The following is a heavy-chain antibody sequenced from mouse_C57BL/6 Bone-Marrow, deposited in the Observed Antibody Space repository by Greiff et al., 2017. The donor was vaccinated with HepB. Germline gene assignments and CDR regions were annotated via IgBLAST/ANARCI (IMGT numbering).Heavy chain of an antibody. D-gene: IGHD1-1*01. CDR1: GYTFTSYW. CDR3: ARRGDYYGAFDY. CDR2: IDPSDSYT. V-gene: IGHV1-69*01. Sequence: QVQLQQPGAELVMPGASVKLSCKASGYTFTSYWMHWVKQRPGQGLEWIGEIDPSDSYTNYNQKFKGKSTLTVDKSSSTAYMQLSSLTSEDSAVYYCARRGDYYGAFDYWGQGTTLTVSS. J-gene: IGHJ2*01.